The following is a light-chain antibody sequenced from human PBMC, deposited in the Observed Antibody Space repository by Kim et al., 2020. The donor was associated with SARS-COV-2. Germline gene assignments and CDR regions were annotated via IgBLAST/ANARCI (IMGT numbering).Light chain of an antibody. Sequence: SPGERATLSCRASQSFSSSYLAWYQQKPGQATRLLIYGASTRATDIPDRFSGSGSGTDFTLTISSLEPEDFAVYLCQQYSASPLTFGQGTRLEIK. V-gene: IGKV3-20*01. CDR3: QQYSASPLT. CDR1: QSFSSSY. CDR2: GAS. J-gene: IGKJ5*01.